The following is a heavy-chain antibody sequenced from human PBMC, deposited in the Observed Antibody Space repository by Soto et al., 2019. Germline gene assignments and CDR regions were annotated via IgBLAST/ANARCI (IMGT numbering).Heavy chain of an antibody. CDR1: GFSLSTSGVG. J-gene: IGHJ4*01. Sequence: QITLKESGPTLVKPTQTLTLTCTFSGFSLSTSGVGVGWIRQPPGKALEWLALIYCDDDKRYSPSLKSRLTITKQPSKTKAVLTMTHMDPVDTATYYYAHRRRYGSESYFDYSGHGPPATVSP. V-gene: IGHV2-5*02. CDR2: IYCDDDK. D-gene: IGHD3-10*01. CDR3: AHRRRYGSESYFDY.